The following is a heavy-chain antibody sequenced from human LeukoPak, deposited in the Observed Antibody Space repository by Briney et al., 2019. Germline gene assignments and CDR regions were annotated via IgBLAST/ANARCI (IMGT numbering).Heavy chain of an antibody. J-gene: IGHJ4*02. CDR2: INPSRRRT. V-gene: IGHV1-46*01. D-gene: IGHD3-22*01. CDR1: GYTFTSYD. Sequence: XSVKVSYKASGYTFTSYDMHWVRQAPGQGLEWMQLINPSRRRTSYAQKFQGTVTMPSDTSTSTVYMELSSLISEDTAVYSCARRYYDSSVYYDYWGQGTLVTVSS. CDR3: ARRYYDSSVYYDY.